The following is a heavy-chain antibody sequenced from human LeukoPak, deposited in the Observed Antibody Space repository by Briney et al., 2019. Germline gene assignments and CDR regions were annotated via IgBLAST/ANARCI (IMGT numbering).Heavy chain of an antibody. CDR2: ISYDGSNK. CDR1: GFTFSSYA. J-gene: IGHJ2*01. D-gene: IGHD6-19*01. Sequence: GGSLRLSCAASGFTFSSYAMHWVRQAPGKGLEWVAVISYDGSNKYYADSVKGRFTISRDNSKNTLYLQMNSLRAEDTAVYYCAKDGYSSAWLYWYFDLWGRGTLVTVSS. V-gene: IGHV3-30*04. CDR3: AKDGYSSAWLYWYFDL.